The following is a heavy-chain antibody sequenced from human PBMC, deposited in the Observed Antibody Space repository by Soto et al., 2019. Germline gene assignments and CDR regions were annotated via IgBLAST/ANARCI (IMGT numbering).Heavy chain of an antibody. CDR3: ARRDGGTSSHYYYYYMDV. CDR2: IIPILGIA. V-gene: IGHV1-69*02. CDR1: GGTFSSYT. Sequence: ASVKVSCKASGGTFSSYTISWVRQAPGQRLEWMGRIIPILGIANYAQKLQGRVTMTTDTSTSTAYMELRSLRSDDTAVYYCARRDGGTSSHYYYYYMDVWGKGTTVTVSS. J-gene: IGHJ6*03. D-gene: IGHD1-26*01.